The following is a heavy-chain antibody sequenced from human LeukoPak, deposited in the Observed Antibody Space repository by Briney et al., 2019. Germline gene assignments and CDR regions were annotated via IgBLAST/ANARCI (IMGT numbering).Heavy chain of an antibody. CDR3: ARDYWYYYDSSGYYYDY. CDR1: GFTVSSNE. J-gene: IGHJ4*02. D-gene: IGHD3-22*01. V-gene: IGHV3-38-3*01. Sequence: PGGSLRLSCAASGFTVSSNEMSWVRQAPGKGLEWVSSISGGSTYYADSRKGRFTISRDNAKNSLYLQMNSLRAEDTAVYYCARDYWYYYDSSGYYYDYWGQGTLVTVSS. CDR2: ISGGST.